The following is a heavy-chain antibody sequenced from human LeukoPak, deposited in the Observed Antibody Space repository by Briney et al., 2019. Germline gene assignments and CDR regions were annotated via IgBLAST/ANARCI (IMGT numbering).Heavy chain of an antibody. V-gene: IGHV4-34*01. Sequence: SETLSLTRAVYGGSFSGYYWSWIRQPPGKGLEWIGEINHSGSTNYNPSLKGRVTISVDTSKNQFSLKLSSVTAADTAVYYCARALGYCSGGSCYWPYYYYGMDVWGQGTTVTVSS. D-gene: IGHD2-15*01. J-gene: IGHJ6*02. CDR3: ARALGYCSGGSCYWPYYYYGMDV. CDR2: INHSGST. CDR1: GGSFSGYY.